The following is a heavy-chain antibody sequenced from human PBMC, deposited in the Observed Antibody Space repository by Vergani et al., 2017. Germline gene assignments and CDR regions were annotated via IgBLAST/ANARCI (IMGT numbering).Heavy chain of an antibody. J-gene: IGHJ6*02. CDR2: ISYDGSNN. CDR1: GFTFSSYG. V-gene: IGHV3-30*18. Sequence: QVQLVASGGGVVQPGRSLRLSCAASGFTFSSYGMHWVRQAPGKGLEWVAVISYDGSNNYYADSVKGRFTIARENSKKTLYLQMNSLSAEDTAVYYCAKDLGDILTGYYNYYYGMDVWGQGTTVTVSS. D-gene: IGHD3-9*01. CDR3: AKDLGDILTGYYNYYYGMDV.